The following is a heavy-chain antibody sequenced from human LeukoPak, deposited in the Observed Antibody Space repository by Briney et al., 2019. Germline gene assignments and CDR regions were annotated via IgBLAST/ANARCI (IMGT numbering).Heavy chain of an antibody. CDR1: GFIFSNNW. CDR2: IKSKTYGETT. CDR3: ITITSTRGAL. J-gene: IGHJ4*02. Sequence: PGGSLRLSCAASGFIFSNNWFSWVRQAPGKGLEWVGHIKSKTYGETTDYAEHVKGRFTISRDDAHDMVYLQLSSLRPEDTAVYYCITITSTRGALWGLGTLVTVSS. V-gene: IGHV3-15*01. D-gene: IGHD3-10*01.